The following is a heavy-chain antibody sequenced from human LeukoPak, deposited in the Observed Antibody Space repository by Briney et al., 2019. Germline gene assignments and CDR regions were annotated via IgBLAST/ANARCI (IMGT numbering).Heavy chain of an antibody. D-gene: IGHD6-13*01. CDR1: GFTFSSYS. CDR3: ARAAAAGVDWFDP. V-gene: IGHV3-21*01. CDR2: ISSSSNYI. Sequence: PGGSLRLSCAASGFTFSSYSMNWVRQAPGKGLEWVSSISSSSNYIYYADSVKGRFTISRDNAKNSLYLQMNSLRAEDTAVYYCARAAAAGVDWFDPWGQGTLVTVSS. J-gene: IGHJ5*02.